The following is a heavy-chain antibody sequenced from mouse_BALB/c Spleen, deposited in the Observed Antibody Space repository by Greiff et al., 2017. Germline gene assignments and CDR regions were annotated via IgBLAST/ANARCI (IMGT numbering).Heavy chain of an antibody. CDR1: GYAFSSSW. V-gene: IGHV1-82*01. CDR3: ARAPITTATHYAMDY. Sequence: VQLQQSGPELVKPGASVKISCKASGYAFSSSWMNWVKQRPGQGLEWIGRIYPGDGDTNYNGKFKGKATLTADKSSSTAYMQLSSLTSVDSAVYFCARAPITTATHYAMDYWGQGTSVTVSS. CDR2: IYPGDGDT. J-gene: IGHJ4*01. D-gene: IGHD1-2*01.